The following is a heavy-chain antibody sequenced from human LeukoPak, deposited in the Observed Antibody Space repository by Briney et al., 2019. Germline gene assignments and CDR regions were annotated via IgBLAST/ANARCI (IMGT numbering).Heavy chain of an antibody. CDR1: GGSISSYY. CDR2: IYYSGST. V-gene: IGHV4-59*01. CDR3: ARDTNEGNDY. Sequence: PSETLSLTCTVPGGSISSYYWSWIRQPPGKGLEWIGYIYYSGSTNYNPSLKSRVTISVDTSKNQFSLKLSSVTAADTAVYYCARDTNEGNDYWGQGTLVTVSS. J-gene: IGHJ4*02. D-gene: IGHD4-23*01.